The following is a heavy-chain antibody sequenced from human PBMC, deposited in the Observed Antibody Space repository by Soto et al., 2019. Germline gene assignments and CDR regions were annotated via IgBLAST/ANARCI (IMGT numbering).Heavy chain of an antibody. V-gene: IGHV3-23*01. CDR2: ISGSGGST. D-gene: IGHD6-19*01. CDR3: AKGPGSGWSFDY. J-gene: IGHJ4*02. CDR1: GVTFSSYA. Sequence: PGGSLRLSCAASGVTFSSYAMSWVRQAPGKGLEWVSAISGSGGSTYYADSVKGRFTISRDNSKNTLYLQMNSLRAEDTAVYYCAKGPGSGWSFDYWGQGTLVTVSS.